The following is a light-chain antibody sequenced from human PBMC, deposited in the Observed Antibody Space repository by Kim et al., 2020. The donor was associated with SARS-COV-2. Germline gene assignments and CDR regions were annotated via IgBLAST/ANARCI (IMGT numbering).Light chain of an antibody. J-gene: IGKJ1*01. CDR1: QTINNR. Sequence: SPGERATLSCRSSQTINNRLVWYQQNPGQAPRLLIYDATTRATGIPARFIGSGSETDFTLTINGLQSEDFAVYYCQQSNNWPPLTFGQGTKVDIK. CDR2: DAT. V-gene: IGKV3-15*01. CDR3: QQSNNWPPLT.